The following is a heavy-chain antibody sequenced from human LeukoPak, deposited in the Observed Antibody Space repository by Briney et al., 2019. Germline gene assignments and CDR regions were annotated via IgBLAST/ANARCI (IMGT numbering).Heavy chain of an antibody. Sequence: SETLSLTCTVSGGSISRSSYHWGWIRQPPGKGLEWIGTICFAGSTYYNPSLMSRVTISIDTSKNLFSLKLGSVTAAVTAVYYCARRVVEAHDYFDNWGQGTLVTVSP. J-gene: IGHJ4*02. CDR2: ICFAGST. D-gene: IGHD1-26*01. V-gene: IGHV4-39*01. CDR1: GGSISRSSYH. CDR3: ARRVVEAHDYFDN.